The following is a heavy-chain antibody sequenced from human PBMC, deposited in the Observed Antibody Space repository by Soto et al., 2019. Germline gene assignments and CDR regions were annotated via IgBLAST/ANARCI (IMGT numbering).Heavy chain of an antibody. D-gene: IGHD2-2*01. J-gene: IGHJ6*04. CDR2: IIPIFHTA. CDR1: GDAFNSYA. V-gene: IGHV1-69*13. CDR3: ARVGYCNTTSCLFYYYHHGMEV. Sequence: SVKISCKASGDAFNSYAISWVRRAPGRGLEWMGGIIPIFHTANYAQKFQARVTMTADESARTAYMELSGLRSEDTAVYYCARVGYCNTTSCLFYYYHHGMEVWGKGTKVTVSS.